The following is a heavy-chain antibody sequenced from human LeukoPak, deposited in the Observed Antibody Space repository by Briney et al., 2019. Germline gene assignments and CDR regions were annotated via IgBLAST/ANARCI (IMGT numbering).Heavy chain of an antibody. CDR1: GGSINNYY. CDR3: AREGGPYRPLDY. Sequence: SETLSLTCILSGGSINNYYWSWIRQPAGEGLEWIGRIYTGGTSNYNPSLKGRVTISVDTSKNQFSLRLSSVTAADTAVYYCAREGGPYRPLDYSGQGTLVTVSS. CDR2: IYTGGTS. V-gene: IGHV4-4*07. J-gene: IGHJ4*02.